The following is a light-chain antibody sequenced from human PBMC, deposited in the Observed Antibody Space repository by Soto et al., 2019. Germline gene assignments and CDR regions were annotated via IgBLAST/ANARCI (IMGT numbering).Light chain of an antibody. CDR2: AAS. J-gene: IGKJ4*01. CDR3: QQSYNSPPLT. Sequence: DLQMTQSPSSLSASVGDRVTITCRASQDISTYLNWYQQKPGKAPKLLIYAASRLQSGVPSRFSGSGSGTEFTLTISSLQPEDFATYYCQQSYNSPPLTFGGGTEVETK. V-gene: IGKV1-39*01. CDR1: QDISTY.